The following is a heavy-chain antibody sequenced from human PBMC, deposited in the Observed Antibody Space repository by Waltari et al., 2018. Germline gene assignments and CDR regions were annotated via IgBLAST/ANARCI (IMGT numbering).Heavy chain of an antibody. CDR1: GFTFSSYS. Sequence: EVQLVESGGGLVKPGGSLRLSCAASGFTFSSYSLNWVRQAPGKGLEWVSSISSSSSYIYYADSVKGRFTISRDNAKNSLYLQMNSLRAEDTAVYYCARDLSSSGWYGDWGQGTLVTVSS. CDR2: ISSSSSYI. J-gene: IGHJ4*02. CDR3: ARDLSSSGWYGD. V-gene: IGHV3-21*01. D-gene: IGHD6-19*01.